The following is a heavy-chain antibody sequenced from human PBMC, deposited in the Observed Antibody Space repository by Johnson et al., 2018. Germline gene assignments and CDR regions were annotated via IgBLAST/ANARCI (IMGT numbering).Heavy chain of an antibody. CDR3: AKDITPTPHPHRSSTSCYTYYYYGMDV. J-gene: IGHJ6*02. Sequence: VQLVESGGGLVQPGRSLRLSCAASGFTFDDYAMHWVRQAPGKGLEWVSGISWNSGSIGYADSVKGRFTISRDNAKNSLSLQMNSLRAEDTALYHCAKDITPTPHPHRSSTSCYTYYYYGMDVWGQGTTVTVSS. CDR1: GFTFDDYA. V-gene: IGHV3-9*01. CDR2: ISWNSGSI. D-gene: IGHD2-2*02.